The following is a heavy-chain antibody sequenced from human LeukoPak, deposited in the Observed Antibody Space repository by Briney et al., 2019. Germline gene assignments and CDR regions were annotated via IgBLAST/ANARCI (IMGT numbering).Heavy chain of an antibody. CDR2: IKEDRSEK. V-gene: IGHV3-7*01. Sequence: GGSLRLSCAASGFIFRSWMSWVHQAPGEGLEWVANIKEDRSEKYYVDSVKGRYTISRDNAKNSLYLQMNSLRAEDTAVYYCASGDAFDIWGQGTLVAVSS. CDR3: ASGDAFDI. J-gene: IGHJ3*02. CDR1: GFIFRSW.